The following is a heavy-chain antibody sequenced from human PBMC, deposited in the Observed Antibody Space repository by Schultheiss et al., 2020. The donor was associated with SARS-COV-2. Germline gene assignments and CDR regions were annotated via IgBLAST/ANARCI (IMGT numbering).Heavy chain of an antibody. V-gene: IGHV1-69*06. CDR2: IIPIFGTA. J-gene: IGHJ5*02. CDR1: GYTFTSYA. Sequence: SVKVSCKASGYTFTSYAISWVRQAPGQGLEWMGGIIPIFGTASYAQKFQGRVTITADKSTSTAYMELSSLRSEDTAVYYCARATGYCSSTSCYSPGRFDPWGQGTLVTVSS. D-gene: IGHD2-2*02. CDR3: ARATGYCSSTSCYSPGRFDP.